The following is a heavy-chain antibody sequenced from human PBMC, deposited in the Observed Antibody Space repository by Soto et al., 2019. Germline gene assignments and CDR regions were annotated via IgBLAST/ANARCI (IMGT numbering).Heavy chain of an antibody. CDR3: ADIAVSHTGDY. J-gene: IGHJ4*02. Sequence: EVQLVESGGGLVKPGESLRLSCAASGFTFSNAWMNGVRQVPGKGLEWVARIKTKAHGGTTDYAAPVKGRFTISRDDSKNTLYLQMNSLKTEDAGVYYCADIAVSHTGDYWGQGTLVTVSS. D-gene: IGHD6-19*01. CDR1: GFTFSNAW. CDR2: IKTKAHGGTT. V-gene: IGHV3-15*01.